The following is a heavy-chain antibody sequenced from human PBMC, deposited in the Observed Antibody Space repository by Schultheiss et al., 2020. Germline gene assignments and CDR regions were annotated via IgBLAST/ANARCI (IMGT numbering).Heavy chain of an antibody. J-gene: IGHJ4*02. CDR2: ISGSGGST. CDR3: ARRGVVVAATPLDY. Sequence: GESLKISCAASGFTFSSYAMSWVRQAPGKGLEWVSAISGSGGSTYYADSVKGRFTISRDNSKNTLYLQMNSLRAEDTAVYYCARRGVVVAATPLDYWGQGTLVTVSS. V-gene: IGHV3-23*01. CDR1: GFTFSSYA. D-gene: IGHD2-15*01.